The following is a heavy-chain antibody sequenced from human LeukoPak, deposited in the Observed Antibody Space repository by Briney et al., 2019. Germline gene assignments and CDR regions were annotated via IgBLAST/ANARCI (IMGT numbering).Heavy chain of an antibody. V-gene: IGHV4-39*07. CDR1: GGSISSSGKY. D-gene: IGHD1-26*01. Sequence: PSETLSLTCTVSGGSISSSGKYGAWIRQPPGKGLEWMGSMFYSGTTYYNPSLKSRVSISVDTSKNQFSLKLSSVTAADTAVYYCARDYSGSSLTFDYWGQGTLVTVSS. CDR2: MFYSGTT. J-gene: IGHJ4*02. CDR3: ARDYSGSSLTFDY.